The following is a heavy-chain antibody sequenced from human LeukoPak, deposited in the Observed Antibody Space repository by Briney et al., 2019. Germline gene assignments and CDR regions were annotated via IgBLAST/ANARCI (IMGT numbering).Heavy chain of an antibody. CDR2: IYTSGST. CDR3: ARGLWFGDENPPYFDY. J-gene: IGHJ4*02. Sequence: PSETLSLTCTVSGGSISSSNYYWNWIRQPAGKGLEWIGRIYTSGSTNYNPSLKSRVTISVDTSKNQFSLKLSSVTAADTALYYCARGLWFGDENPPYFDYWGQGTLVTVSS. V-gene: IGHV4-61*02. CDR1: GGSISSSNYY. D-gene: IGHD3-10*01.